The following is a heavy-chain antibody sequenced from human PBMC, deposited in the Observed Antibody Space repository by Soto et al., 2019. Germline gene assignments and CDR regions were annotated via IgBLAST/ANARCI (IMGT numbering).Heavy chain of an antibody. CDR3: VRARKGFGESGDEVDVLNL. Sequence: QAQLVESGGGLVKPGGSLRLSCEASGVVFNDYFMSWIRQAPGKGLQWVAYVSGASATIHYADSVRGRFTISRDNAKNSLYLQMTSLRVEATAMYYCVRARKGFGESGDEVDVLNLWGHGTMVTVSS. CDR1: GVVFNDYF. V-gene: IGHV3-11*01. D-gene: IGHD3-10*01. CDR2: VSGASATI. J-gene: IGHJ3*01.